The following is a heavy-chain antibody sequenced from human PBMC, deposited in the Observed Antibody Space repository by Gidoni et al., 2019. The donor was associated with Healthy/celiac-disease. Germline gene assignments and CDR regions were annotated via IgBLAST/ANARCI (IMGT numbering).Heavy chain of an antibody. CDR2: IWYDGSNK. CDR3: ARDLWGYSRYYYYGMDV. J-gene: IGHJ6*02. Sequence: QVQLVESGGGVVQPGRSLRLSCAASGIPFSRYGMPWVRQAPGKGLEWVAVIWYDGSNKDYADSVKGRFTISRDNSKNTLYLQMNSLRAEDTAVYYCARDLWGYSRYYYYGMDVWGQGTTVTVSS. V-gene: IGHV3-33*01. D-gene: IGHD6-13*01. CDR1: GIPFSRYG.